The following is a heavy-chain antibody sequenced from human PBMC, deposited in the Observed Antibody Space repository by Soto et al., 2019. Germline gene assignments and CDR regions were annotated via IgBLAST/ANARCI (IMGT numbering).Heavy chain of an antibody. CDR2: ISAYNGNT. D-gene: IGHD6-19*01. Sequence: ASVEVSCKASGYTFTSYGISWVRQAPGQGLEWMGWISAYNGNTNYAQKLQGRVTMTTDTSTSTAYMELRSLRSDDTAVYYCASDMRRYSSGWCIFDYWGQGTLVTVSS. CDR3: ASDMRRYSSGWCIFDY. V-gene: IGHV1-18*01. CDR1: GYTFTSYG. J-gene: IGHJ4*02.